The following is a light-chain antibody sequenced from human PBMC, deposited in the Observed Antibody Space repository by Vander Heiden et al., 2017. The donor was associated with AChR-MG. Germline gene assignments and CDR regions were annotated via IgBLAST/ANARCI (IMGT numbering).Light chain of an antibody. J-gene: IGLJ3*02. CDR1: SSNIGNNY. CDR3: GTWDSSLSAGV. CDR2: DNN. Sequence: LGQKVTISCSGSSSNIGNNYVSWYQQLPGTAPKLLIYDNNKRPSGIPDRFSGSKSGTSATLGITGLQTGDEADYYCGTWDSSLSAGVFGGGTKLTVL. V-gene: IGLV1-51*01.